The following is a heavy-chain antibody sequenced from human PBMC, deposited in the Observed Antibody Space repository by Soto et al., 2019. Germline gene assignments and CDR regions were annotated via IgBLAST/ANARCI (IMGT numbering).Heavy chain of an antibody. V-gene: IGHV1-2*04. CDR2: INPNSGGT. J-gene: IGHJ6*02. CDR3: ARDGAGGRFLAWLRGPSYYYYGMDV. D-gene: IGHD3-3*01. CDR1: GYTFTGYY. Sequence: ASVKVSCKASGYTFTGYYMHWVRQAPGQGLEWMGWINPNSGGTNYAQKFQGWVTMTRDTSISTAYMELSRLRSDDTDVYYCARDGAGGRFLAWLRGPSYYYYGMDVWGQGTTVTVSS.